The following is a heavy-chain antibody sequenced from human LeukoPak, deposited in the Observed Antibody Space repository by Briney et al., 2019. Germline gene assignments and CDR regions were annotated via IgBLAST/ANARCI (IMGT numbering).Heavy chain of an antibody. V-gene: IGHV3-38-3*01. Sequence: PGGSLRLSCAASGFTVSSNEMSWVRQAPGKGLEWVSSISGGSTYYADSRKGRFTISRDNAKNSLYLQMNSLRAEDTAVYYCARVRYCSSTSCYPGVYYFDYWGQGTLVTVSS. D-gene: IGHD2-2*01. CDR2: ISGGST. J-gene: IGHJ4*02. CDR3: ARVRYCSSTSCYPGVYYFDY. CDR1: GFTVSSNE.